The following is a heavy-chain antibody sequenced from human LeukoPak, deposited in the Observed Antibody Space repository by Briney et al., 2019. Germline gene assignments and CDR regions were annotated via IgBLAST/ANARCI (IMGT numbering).Heavy chain of an antibody. CDR2: IIPIFGTA. CDR3: ARVQWELATYYYYGMDV. CDR1: GGTFSSYA. D-gene: IGHD1-26*01. Sequence: SVKVSCKASGGTFSSYAISWVRQAPGQGLEWMGGIIPIFGTANYAQKFQGRVTITADEFTSTAYMELSSLRSEDTAVYYCARVQWELATYYYYGMDVWGQGTTVTVSS. V-gene: IGHV1-69*01. J-gene: IGHJ6*02.